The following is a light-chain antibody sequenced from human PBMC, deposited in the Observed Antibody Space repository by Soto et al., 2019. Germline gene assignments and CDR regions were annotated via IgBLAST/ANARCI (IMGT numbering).Light chain of an antibody. CDR1: SSNIGSNY. Sequence: QTVVTQPTSASGTPGQRVTISCSGGSSNIGSNYVYWYQQLPGTAPKLLIYRDNQRPSGVPERLFGSKSGTSASLAITGLRSDDEADYYCAAWDDSLNIWVFGGGTQLTVL. J-gene: IGLJ3*02. V-gene: IGLV1-47*01. CDR3: AAWDDSLNIWV. CDR2: RDN.